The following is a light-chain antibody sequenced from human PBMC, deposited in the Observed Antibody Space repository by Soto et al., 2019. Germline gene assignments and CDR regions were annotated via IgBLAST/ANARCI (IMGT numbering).Light chain of an antibody. CDR1: QSVSSY. J-gene: IGKJ5*01. Sequence: EIVLRQSPATLSLSPGERATLSCRASQSVSSYLAWYQQKPGQAPRRLIYDASNRATGIPARFSGSGSGTDFTLTISILEPEDFAVYYCQQRSNWPPITFGQGTRLEVK. CDR3: QQRSNWPPIT. V-gene: IGKV3-11*01. CDR2: DAS.